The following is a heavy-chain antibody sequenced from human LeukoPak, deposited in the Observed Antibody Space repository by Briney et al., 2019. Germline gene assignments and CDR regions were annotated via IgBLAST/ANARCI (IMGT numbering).Heavy chain of an antibody. V-gene: IGHV4-59*11. CDR3: ARGGGISHYYYYMDV. Sequence: SETLSLTCAVSGDSISSHYWSWIRQPPGKGLEWIGYIYYSGSTNYNPSLKSRVTISVDTSKNQFSLKLSSVTAADTAVYYCARGGGISHYYYYMDVWGKGTTVTISS. D-gene: IGHD6-13*01. J-gene: IGHJ6*03. CDR2: IYYSGST. CDR1: GDSISSHY.